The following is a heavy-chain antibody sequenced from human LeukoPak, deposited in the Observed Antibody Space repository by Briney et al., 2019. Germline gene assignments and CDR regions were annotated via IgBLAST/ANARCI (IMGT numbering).Heavy chain of an antibody. CDR1: GYTFTNYY. J-gene: IGHJ5*02. CDR3: ARDESRDHYDSSGYYEHWFDP. V-gene: IGHV1-46*01. CDR2: INPSGGST. Sequence: GASVKVSCKASGYTFTNYYIHWVRQAPGQGLEWMGIINPSGGSTSYAQRFRGRVTMTRDTSTSTLYMELSSLRSEDTAVYYCARDESRDHYDSSGYYEHWFDPWGQGTLVTVSS. D-gene: IGHD3-22*01.